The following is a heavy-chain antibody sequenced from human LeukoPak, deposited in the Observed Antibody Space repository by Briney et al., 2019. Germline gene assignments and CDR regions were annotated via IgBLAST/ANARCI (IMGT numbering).Heavy chain of an antibody. CDR2: IYHSGST. CDR1: GDSISSNNW. D-gene: IGHD6-25*01. V-gene: IGHV4-4*02. Sequence: SETLSLTCAVSGDSISSNNWWWSWVRQPPGKGLEWIGEIYHSGSTNYNPSLKSRVTISVDTSKNQFSLKLSSVTAADTAVYYCVRAARHYGMDVWGQGTTVTVSS. J-gene: IGHJ6*02. CDR3: VRAARHYGMDV.